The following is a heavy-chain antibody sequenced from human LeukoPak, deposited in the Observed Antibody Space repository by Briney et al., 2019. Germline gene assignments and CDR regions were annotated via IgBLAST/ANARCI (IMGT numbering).Heavy chain of an antibody. CDR3: ATNDYGDDY. D-gene: IGHD4-17*01. Sequence: ASGKLSCYVSGYTLSEISLHRVRQAPGPGMEWMGGFNPEDGEKIYAQKIQGRVTMTEDTSTDTAYMERSSLRSEDTAVYYCATNDYGDDYWGQGTLVTVSS. CDR2: FNPEDGEK. V-gene: IGHV1-24*01. CDR1: GYTLSEIS. J-gene: IGHJ4*02.